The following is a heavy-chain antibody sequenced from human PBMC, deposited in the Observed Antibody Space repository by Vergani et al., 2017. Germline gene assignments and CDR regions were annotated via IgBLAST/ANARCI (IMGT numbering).Heavy chain of an antibody. D-gene: IGHD1-20*01. CDR3: ARAYGRYDWFDY. CDR2: IKSDGSIT. CDR1: GFSFSGYW. Sequence: EVQLVESGGGLIHPGGSLRLSCEGSGFSFSGYWMHWVRQSPEKGLVWVSRIKSDGSITNYADSVKGRFTISRDNAKNTLYLEMNSLRGDDTAIYYCARAYGRYDWFDYWGQRTLVTVSS. V-gene: IGHV3-74*01. J-gene: IGHJ4*01.